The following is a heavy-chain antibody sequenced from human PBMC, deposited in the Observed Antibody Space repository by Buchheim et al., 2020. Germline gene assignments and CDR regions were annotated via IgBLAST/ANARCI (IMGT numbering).Heavy chain of an antibody. Sequence: EVQLVESGGGLVQPGGSLRLSCAASGFTFSSYEMNWVRQAPGKGLEWVSYISSSGSTIYYEDSVKGRFNISRDNAKNIMYLQMNSLRAEDTAVYYCARWADYDFWSGTHYGMDVWGQGTT. CDR1: GFTFSSYE. CDR3: ARWADYDFWSGTHYGMDV. CDR2: ISSSGSTI. D-gene: IGHD3-3*01. V-gene: IGHV3-48*03. J-gene: IGHJ6*02.